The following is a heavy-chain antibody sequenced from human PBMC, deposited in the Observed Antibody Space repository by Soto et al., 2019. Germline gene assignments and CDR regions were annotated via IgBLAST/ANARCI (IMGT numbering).Heavy chain of an antibody. CDR3: AKDNRADRGAFDY. J-gene: IGHJ4*02. Sequence: EVQLVESGGGLVQPGRSLRLSCAASGFTFDDFAMHWVRQAPGKGLEWVSGISWNSAMIGYADSVKGRFTISRDNAKNSLYLQMNSLRTEDTALYFCAKDNRADRGAFDYWGEGTLVSV. CDR2: ISWNSAMI. D-gene: IGHD3-10*01. CDR1: GFTFDDFA. V-gene: IGHV3-9*01.